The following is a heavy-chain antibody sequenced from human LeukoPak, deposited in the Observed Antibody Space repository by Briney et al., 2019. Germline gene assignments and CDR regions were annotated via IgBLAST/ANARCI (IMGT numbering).Heavy chain of an antibody. Sequence: SETLSLTCTVSGGSISSYYWSWIRQPPGKGLEWIGYIYYSGSTNYNPSLKSRVTISVDTSKNQFSLKLSSVTAADTAVYYCARSYCSGGSCYLSNWFDPWGQGTLVTVSS. CDR3: ARSYCSGGSCYLSNWFDP. J-gene: IGHJ5*02. CDR2: IYYSGST. V-gene: IGHV4-59*08. CDR1: GGSISSYY. D-gene: IGHD2-15*01.